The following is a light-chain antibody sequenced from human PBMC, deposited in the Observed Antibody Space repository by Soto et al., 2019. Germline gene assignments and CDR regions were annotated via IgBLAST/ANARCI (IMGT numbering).Light chain of an antibody. J-gene: IGKJ2*01. V-gene: IGKV3-20*01. Sequence: ETVLTQSPGTLSLSPGERATLSCRASQSVSSTWLAWYQQKPGQPPRLLIYGASSRASGIPDRFSGSGSGTEFTLTSSRLEPEDFAVYSCQQYGSSRYTFGQGTKLEIK. CDR1: QSVSSTW. CDR2: GAS. CDR3: QQYGSSRYT.